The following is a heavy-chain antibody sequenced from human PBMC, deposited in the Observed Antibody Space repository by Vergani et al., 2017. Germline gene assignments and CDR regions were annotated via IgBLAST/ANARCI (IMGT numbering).Heavy chain of an antibody. Sequence: QVQLQESGPGLVKPSQTLSLTCPVSGGSIRSGSYYWAWIRQPAGKGLEWVGRINKSGNSYYNPSLKSRVAISVDTSTNQFSLKLSSVTAADTAVYFCAREAACSGGSCLDCWGQGIRVTVSS. D-gene: IGHD2-15*01. CDR2: INKSGNS. V-gene: IGHV4-61*02. CDR3: AREAACSGGSCLDC. CDR1: GGSIRSGSYY. J-gene: IGHJ4*02.